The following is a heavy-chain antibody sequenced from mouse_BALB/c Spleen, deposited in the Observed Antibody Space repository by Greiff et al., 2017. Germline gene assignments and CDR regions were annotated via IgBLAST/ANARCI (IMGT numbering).Heavy chain of an antibody. CDR2: ISYSGST. J-gene: IGHJ4*01. Sequence: VQLQQSGPGLVKPSQSLSLTCTVTGYSITSDYAWNWIRQFPGNKLEWMGYISYSGSTSYNPSLKSRISITRDTSKNQFFLQLNSVTTEDTATYYCARREYGTTGAMDYWGQGTSVTVSS. CDR3: ARREYGTTGAMDY. V-gene: IGHV3-2*02. CDR1: GYSITSDYA. D-gene: IGHD2-10*02.